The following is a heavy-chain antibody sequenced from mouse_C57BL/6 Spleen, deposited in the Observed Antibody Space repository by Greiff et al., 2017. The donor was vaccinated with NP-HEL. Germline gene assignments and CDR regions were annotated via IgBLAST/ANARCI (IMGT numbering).Heavy chain of an antibody. CDR3: AYYDGYPVYAMDY. D-gene: IGHD2-3*01. CDR2: IYPGDGDT. CDR1: GYAFSSSW. Sequence: LVKPGASVKISCKASGYAFSSSWMNWVKQRPGKGLEWIGRIYPGDGDTNYNGKFKGKATLTADKSSSTAYMQLSSLTSEDSAVYFCAYYDGYPVYAMDYWGQGTSVTVSS. J-gene: IGHJ4*01. V-gene: IGHV1-82*01.